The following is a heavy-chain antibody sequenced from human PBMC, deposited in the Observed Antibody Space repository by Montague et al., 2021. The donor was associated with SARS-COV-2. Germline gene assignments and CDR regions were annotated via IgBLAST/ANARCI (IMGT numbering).Heavy chain of an antibody. Sequence: SDTLSLTCTVSGDSISSFYWNWIRQPAGKGLEWIGRIHASGGTNYNPSLKSRVTMSVDTSKNQFSLKLNSVTAADTAVYYCGRGVVAATPVVDYWGRGTLVTVSS. CDR1: GDSISSFY. CDR2: IHASGGT. V-gene: IGHV4-4*07. D-gene: IGHD2-15*01. J-gene: IGHJ4*02. CDR3: GRGVVAATPVVDY.